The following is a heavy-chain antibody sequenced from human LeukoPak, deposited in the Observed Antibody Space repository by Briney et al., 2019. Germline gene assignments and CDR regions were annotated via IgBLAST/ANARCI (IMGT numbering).Heavy chain of an antibody. D-gene: IGHD3-22*01. CDR2: IYYSGST. Sequence: SETLSLTCTVSGGSISSSSYYWGWIRQPPGKGLEWIGSIYYSGSTYYNTSLKSRVTISVDTSKNQFSLKLSSVTAADTAVYYCARQKTRGYYYDSSGYYYFDYWGQGTLVTVSS. CDR1: GGSISSSSYY. V-gene: IGHV4-39*01. CDR3: ARQKTRGYYYDSSGYYYFDY. J-gene: IGHJ4*02.